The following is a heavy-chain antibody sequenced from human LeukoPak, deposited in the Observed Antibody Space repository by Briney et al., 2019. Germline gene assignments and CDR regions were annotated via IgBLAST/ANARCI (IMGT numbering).Heavy chain of an antibody. CDR2: ISSSSSTI. CDR3: AREDYYYDNSGYHWFDP. D-gene: IGHD3-22*01. CDR1: GFTFSSYA. J-gene: IGHJ5*02. Sequence: GGSLRLSCAASGFTFSSYAISWVRQAPGKGLEWVSYISSSSSTIYYADSVKGRFTISRDNAKNSLYLQMNSLRDEDTAVYYCAREDYYYDNSGYHWFDPWGQGTLVIVSS. V-gene: IGHV3-48*02.